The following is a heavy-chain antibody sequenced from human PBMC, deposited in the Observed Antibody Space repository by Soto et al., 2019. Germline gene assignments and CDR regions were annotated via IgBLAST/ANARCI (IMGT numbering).Heavy chain of an antibody. V-gene: IGHV4-39*01. CDR3: ARRSSGTFDY. Sequence: QLQLQESGPGLVEPSETLSLTCTVSGGSISSSSHYWGLIRQPPGKGLEWMGSIYYSGSTYYNPSLKSRVTISVDTSKNQFSLKLSSVTAADTAVYYCARRSSGTFDYWGQGTLVTVSS. J-gene: IGHJ4*02. CDR1: GGSISSSSHY. CDR2: IYYSGST. D-gene: IGHD6-13*01.